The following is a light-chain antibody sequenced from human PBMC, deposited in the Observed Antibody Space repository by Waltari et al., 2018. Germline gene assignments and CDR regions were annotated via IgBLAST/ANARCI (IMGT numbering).Light chain of an antibody. CDR3: QQHGTLPGT. CDR1: QSVGSSS. CDR2: RAS. V-gene: IGKV3-20*01. Sequence: EIVLTQSPGTASLSPGERVTLSCRASQSVGSSSLAWYQQKPGQAPRLVIYRASRRATAIPDRLSGRGSGTDFSLTISGLEPKVFAVYYCQQHGTLPGTFAKGTKLEI. J-gene: IGKJ1*01.